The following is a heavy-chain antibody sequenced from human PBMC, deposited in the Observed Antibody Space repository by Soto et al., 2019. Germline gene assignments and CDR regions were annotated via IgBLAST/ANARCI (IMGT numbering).Heavy chain of an antibody. CDR2: INHSGST. CDR1: GGSFSGYY. Sequence: PSETLSLTCAVYGGSFSGYYWSWIRQPPGKGLEWIGEINHSGSTNYNPSLKSRVTILVDMSKNQFSLNLNSVTAADTAVYYCASRPPGSRRGFDPWGQGTLVTVSS. V-gene: IGHV4-34*01. D-gene: IGHD3-10*01. CDR3: ASRPPGSRRGFDP. J-gene: IGHJ5*02.